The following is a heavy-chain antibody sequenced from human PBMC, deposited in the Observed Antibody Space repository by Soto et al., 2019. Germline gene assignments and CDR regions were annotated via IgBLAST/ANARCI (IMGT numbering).Heavy chain of an antibody. CDR2: INSDGSST. Sequence: GGSLRLSCAASGFTFSSYWMHWVRQAPGKGLVWVSRINSDGSSTSYADSVKGRFTISRDNAKNTLYLQMNSLRAEDTAVYYCARAGYEGGFDPWGQGTLVTVSS. CDR3: ARAGYEGGFDP. V-gene: IGHV3-74*01. J-gene: IGHJ5*02. CDR1: GFTFSSYW. D-gene: IGHD2-2*01.